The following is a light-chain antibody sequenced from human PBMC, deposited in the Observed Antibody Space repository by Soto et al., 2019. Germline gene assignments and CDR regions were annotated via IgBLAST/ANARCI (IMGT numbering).Light chain of an antibody. CDR1: QSVSYY. J-gene: IGKJ5*01. Sequence: EIVLTQSPGTLSLSPGERATLSCRASQSVSYYLAWYQQKPGQAPRLLIYGASNRATGIPDRFSGSGSGTDFTLTISRLEPEDSALYYCQQYDRPPITFGQGTRLEIK. CDR2: GAS. CDR3: QQYDRPPIT. V-gene: IGKV3-20*01.